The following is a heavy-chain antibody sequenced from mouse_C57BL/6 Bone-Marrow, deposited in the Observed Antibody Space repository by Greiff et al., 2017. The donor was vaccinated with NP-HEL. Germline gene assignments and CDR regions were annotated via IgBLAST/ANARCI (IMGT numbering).Heavy chain of an antibody. CDR2: IDPSDSEP. V-gene: IGHV1-52*01. CDR1: GYTFTSYW. Sequence: VQLPQPGAELVRPGSSVKLSCKASGYTFTSYWMHWVKQRPIQGLEWIGNIDPSDSEPHYNQKFKDKAPLTVDKSSSTAYMQLSNLPSADSAVFDCSRATIYAMDYWGQGTSVTVTS. D-gene: IGHD1-1*02. J-gene: IGHJ4*01. CDR3: SRATIYAMDY.